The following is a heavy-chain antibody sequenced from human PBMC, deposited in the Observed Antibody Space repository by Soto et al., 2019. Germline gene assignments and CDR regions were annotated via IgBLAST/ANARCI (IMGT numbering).Heavy chain of an antibody. CDR1: GGTFSSYA. CDR3: ARARPRGYCSGGSCYYHWFDP. CDR2: IIPIFGTA. J-gene: IGHJ5*02. V-gene: IGHV1-69*01. Sequence: QVQLVQSGAEVKKPGSSVKVSCKASGGTFSSYAISWVRQAPGQGLEWMGGIIPIFGTANYAQKFQGRVTIPADESTSTAYMELSSLRSEDTAVYYCARARPRGYCSGGSCYYHWFDPWGQGTLVPVSS. D-gene: IGHD2-15*01.